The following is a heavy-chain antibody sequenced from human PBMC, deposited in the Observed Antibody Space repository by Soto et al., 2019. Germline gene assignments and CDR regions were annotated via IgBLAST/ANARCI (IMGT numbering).Heavy chain of an antibody. Sequence: PSETLSLTCTVSGGSVSSGSYYWSWIRQPPVEGLEWIGYIYYSGSTNYNSSLKSRVTISVDTSKNQFSLKLTSVTAADTAVYYCARDRGYYDSSGYLKAFDIWGQGTMVT. CDR1: GGSVSSGSYY. CDR3: ARDRGYYDSSGYLKAFDI. J-gene: IGHJ3*02. CDR2: IYYSGST. V-gene: IGHV4-61*01. D-gene: IGHD3-22*01.